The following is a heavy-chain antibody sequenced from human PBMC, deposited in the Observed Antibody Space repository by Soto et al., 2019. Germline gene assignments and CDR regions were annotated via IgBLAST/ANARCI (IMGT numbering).Heavy chain of an antibody. V-gene: IGHV1-69*06. CDR1: GGTFSSYA. CDR2: IIPIFGTA. D-gene: IGHD3-10*01. J-gene: IGHJ6*02. Sequence: QVQLVQSGAEVKKPGSSVKVSCKASGGTFSSYAISWVRQAPGQGLEWMGGIIPIFGTANYAQKFQGRVTITADKATSRAYMELSSLRSEDTAVYYCATFDYGSGSVNYYYGMDVWGRGTTVTVSS. CDR3: ATFDYGSGSVNYYYGMDV.